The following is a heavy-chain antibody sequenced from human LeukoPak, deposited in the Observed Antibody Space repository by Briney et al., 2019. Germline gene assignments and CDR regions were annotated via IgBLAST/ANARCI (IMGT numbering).Heavy chain of an antibody. V-gene: IGHV5-51*01. J-gene: IGHJ4*02. CDR3: ARRDSAWYYFDY. Sequence: LGGSLKISWKGSGCRFTNYWIAWVRQLPGKGLEWMGIIYPGDSDTRYSPSFQGQVTISVDKSISTAYLQWSSLKASDTAMYYCARRDSAWYYFDYWGQGTLVTVSS. CDR1: GCRFTNYW. CDR2: IYPGDSDT. D-gene: IGHD6-19*01.